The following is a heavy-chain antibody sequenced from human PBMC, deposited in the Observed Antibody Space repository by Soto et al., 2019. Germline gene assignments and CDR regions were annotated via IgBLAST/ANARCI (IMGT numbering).Heavy chain of an antibody. J-gene: IGHJ5*02. Sequence: PSETLSLTCSVSGGTITSGRPSWNWIRQSPGKGLEWIAYIYHSGSTYYNPSLKSRVTISVDRSENQFSLKLTSVTAADTAVYYCVRESVASGPNYFDTWGPGTLVTVSS. CDR3: VRESVASGPNYFDT. D-gene: IGHD6-6*01. CDR1: GGTITSGRPS. CDR2: IYHSGST. V-gene: IGHV4-30-2*06.